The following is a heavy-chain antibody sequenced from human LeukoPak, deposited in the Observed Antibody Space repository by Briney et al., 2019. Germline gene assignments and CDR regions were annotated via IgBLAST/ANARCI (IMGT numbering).Heavy chain of an antibody. CDR1: VYTYTGYY. Sequence: ASVTVSCMASVYTYTGYYMHGVRQPRGQGREGMGWINPNRGGTNDAEKFRCRVTMTRDTYISTVYMELSRLRSDDTAVYFCARGYCSGGSCSALGYYYYGMDVWGQGTTVTVSS. V-gene: IGHV1-2*02. CDR2: INPNRGGT. J-gene: IGHJ6*02. D-gene: IGHD2-15*01. CDR3: ARGYCSGGSCSALGYYYYGMDV.